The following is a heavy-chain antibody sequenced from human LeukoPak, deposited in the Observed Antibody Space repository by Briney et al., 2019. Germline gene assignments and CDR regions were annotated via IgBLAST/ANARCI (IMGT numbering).Heavy chain of an antibody. D-gene: IGHD3-10*01. Sequence: PGGSLRLSCAASGFTFSSYGMHWVRQAPGKGLEWVAFIRYDGSNKYYADSVKGRSTISRDNSKNTLYLQMNSLRAEDTAVYYCAKLSYYYGSGSCHPFDYWGQGTLVTVSS. J-gene: IGHJ4*02. CDR2: IRYDGSNK. V-gene: IGHV3-30*02. CDR1: GFTFSSYG. CDR3: AKLSYYYGSGSCHPFDY.